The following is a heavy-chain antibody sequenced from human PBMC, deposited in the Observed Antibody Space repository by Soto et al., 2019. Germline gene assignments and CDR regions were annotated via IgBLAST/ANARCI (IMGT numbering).Heavy chain of an antibody. CDR3: ARAYRGGGSYWYFDL. CDR1: GYAFTTYS. Sequence: LVQSGAEVTKPGASVKVSCKASGYAFTTYSISWVRQAPGQGLEWMGWISTYNGNTNYAQKLQGRVTVTTETSTTTAYMELRSVRSDDAAVYYCARAYRGGGSYWYFDLWGRGTLVTVSS. CDR2: ISTYNGNT. V-gene: IGHV1-18*01. D-gene: IGHD3-16*01. J-gene: IGHJ2*01.